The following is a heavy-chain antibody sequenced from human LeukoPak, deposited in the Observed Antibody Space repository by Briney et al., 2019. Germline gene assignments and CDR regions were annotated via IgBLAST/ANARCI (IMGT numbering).Heavy chain of an antibody. D-gene: IGHD3-22*01. CDR1: GGSISSGGYS. Sequence: SETLSLTCAVSGGSISSGGYSWSWIRQPPGKGLEWIGYIYHSGSTYYNPSLKSRVTISVDTSKNQFSLKLSSVTAADTAVYYCARARDSSGYSVFFDYWGQGTLVTVSS. CDR3: ARARDSSGYSVFFDY. J-gene: IGHJ4*02. CDR2: IYHSGST. V-gene: IGHV4-30-2*01.